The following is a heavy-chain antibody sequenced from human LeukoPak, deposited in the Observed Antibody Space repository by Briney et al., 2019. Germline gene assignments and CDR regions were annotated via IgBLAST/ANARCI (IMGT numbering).Heavy chain of an antibody. Sequence: ASVKVSCKASGYTFTGYYMHWVRQAPGQGLEWMGWINPNSGGTNYAQKFQGRVTMTRDTSISTAYMELSRLRSDDTAVYYCAKGTLGYCSSTSCYADYWGQGTLVTVSS. CDR2: INPNSGGT. CDR3: AKGTLGYCSSTSCYADY. D-gene: IGHD2-2*01. CDR1: GYTFTGYY. V-gene: IGHV1-2*02. J-gene: IGHJ4*02.